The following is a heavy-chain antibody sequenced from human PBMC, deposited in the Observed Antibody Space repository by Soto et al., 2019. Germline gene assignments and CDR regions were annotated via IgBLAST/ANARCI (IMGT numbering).Heavy chain of an antibody. CDR3: AKRLYGGPLIFDY. CDR2: IDPSDSYT. D-gene: IGHD5-12*01. V-gene: IGHV5-10-1*01. J-gene: IGHJ4*02. Sequence: PGESLKISCKGSGYIFTSYWISWVRQMPGKGLEWMGRIDPSDSYTNYSPSFQGHVTISADKSISTAYLQWSSLKASDTAMYYCAKRLYGGPLIFDYWGQGTLVTVSS. CDR1: GYIFTSYW.